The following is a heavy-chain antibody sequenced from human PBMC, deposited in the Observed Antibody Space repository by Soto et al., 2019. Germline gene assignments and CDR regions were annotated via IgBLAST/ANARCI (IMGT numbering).Heavy chain of an antibody. J-gene: IGHJ5*02. CDR2: INPSGGST. V-gene: IGHV1-46*03. D-gene: IGHD3-22*01. Sequence: QVQLVQSGAEVKKPGASVKVSCKASGYTFTSYYMHWVRQAPGQGLEWMGMINPSGGSTSYAQKFQGRVTMTRDTSTSTVYMELSSLRSEDTDVYYCGRARIVVASGWFDPWGQGTLVTVSS. CDR3: GRARIVVASGWFDP. CDR1: GYTFTSYY.